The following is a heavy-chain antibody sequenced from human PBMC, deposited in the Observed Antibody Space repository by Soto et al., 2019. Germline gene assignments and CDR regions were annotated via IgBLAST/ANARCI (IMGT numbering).Heavy chain of an antibody. CDR2: IYYSGST. D-gene: IGHD5-12*01. Sequence: QVQLQESGPGLVKPSQTLSLTCTVSGGSISSGDYYWSWIRQPPGKGLEWIGYIYYSGSTYYNPSLKSRVTISVDTSKNQFSLKLSSVTAADTAVYYCASARHDIVATMDYYYYGMDVWGQGTTVTVSS. CDR3: ASARHDIVATMDYYYYGMDV. CDR1: GGSISSGDYY. J-gene: IGHJ6*02. V-gene: IGHV4-30-4*01.